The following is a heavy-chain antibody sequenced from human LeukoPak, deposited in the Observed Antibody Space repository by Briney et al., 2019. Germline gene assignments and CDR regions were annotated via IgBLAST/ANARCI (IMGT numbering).Heavy chain of an antibody. Sequence: ASVKVSCKASGYTYTSYGISWVPQAPGQGLEWMGWISAYNGNTNYAQKLQGRVTMTTDTSTSTAYMELRSLRSDDTAVYYCARDYCSSTSCYLYYFDYWGQGTLVTVSS. CDR2: ISAYNGNT. CDR1: GYTYTSYG. V-gene: IGHV1-18*04. D-gene: IGHD2-2*01. J-gene: IGHJ4*02. CDR3: ARDYCSSTSCYLYYFDY.